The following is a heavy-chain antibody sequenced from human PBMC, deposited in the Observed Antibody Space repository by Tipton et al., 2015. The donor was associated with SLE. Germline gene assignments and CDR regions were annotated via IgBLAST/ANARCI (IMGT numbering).Heavy chain of an antibody. J-gene: IGHJ2*01. CDR2: INTHGSIT. CDR3: ARDLGSYYGSNKDWYFDL. D-gene: IGHD3-10*01. V-gene: IGHV3-74*01. CDR1: GFTFSDYW. Sequence: SLRLSCAASGFTFSDYWMHWVRQDPGKGLVWVSRINTHGSITHYADFVRGRFTISRDNAKNTLFLQMNGLRAEDTAVYYCARDLGSYYGSNKDWYFDLWGRGTLVTVSS.